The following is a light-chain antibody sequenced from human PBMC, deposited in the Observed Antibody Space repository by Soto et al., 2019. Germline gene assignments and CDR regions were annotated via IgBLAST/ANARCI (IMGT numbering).Light chain of an antibody. CDR1: QSVSSSY. Sequence: EIVFTQSPGTLSLSPGERATLSCRASQSVSSSYLAWYQQKPGQATRLLIYGASSRANGIPDRFSGSGSGTDFTLTLSRLEPEDFALYYCQQYGSSLPWTFGQGTKVDIK. CDR2: GAS. V-gene: IGKV3-20*01. CDR3: QQYGSSLPWT. J-gene: IGKJ1*01.